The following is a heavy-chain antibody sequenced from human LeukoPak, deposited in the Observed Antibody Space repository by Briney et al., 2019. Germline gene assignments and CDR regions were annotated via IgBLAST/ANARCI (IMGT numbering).Heavy chain of an antibody. CDR3: ATPADYGDYILAY. CDR1: GFTVSSNY. Sequence: GGSLRLSCAASGFTVSSNYMSWVRQAPGKGLEWVSVIYSGGSTYYADSVKGRFTISRDNSKNTLYLQMNSLRAEDTAVYYCATPADYGDYILAYWGQGTLVTVSS. J-gene: IGHJ4*02. D-gene: IGHD4-17*01. V-gene: IGHV3-66*01. CDR2: IYSGGST.